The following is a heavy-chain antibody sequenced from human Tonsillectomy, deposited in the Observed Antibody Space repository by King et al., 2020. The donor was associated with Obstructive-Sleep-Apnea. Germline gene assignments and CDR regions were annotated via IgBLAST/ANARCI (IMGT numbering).Heavy chain of an antibody. D-gene: IGHD2-21*02. Sequence: QLQESGPGLVKPSETLSLTCTVSGGSISSYYWSWIRQPPGKGLEWIGYIRNSGATYNPSLKSRVTISVDTSRNQFSLKLNSVTAADTAVFYCARDDLGRSHKFWGQGILVTVSA. CDR3: ARDDLGRSHKF. V-gene: IGHV4-59*12. J-gene: IGHJ4*02. CDR2: IRNSGA. CDR1: GGSISSYY.